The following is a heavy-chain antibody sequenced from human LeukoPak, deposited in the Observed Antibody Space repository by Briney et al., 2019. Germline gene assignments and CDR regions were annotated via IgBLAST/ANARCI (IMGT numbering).Heavy chain of an antibody. V-gene: IGHV5-51*01. J-gene: IGHJ3*02. CDR1: GYSFTSYW. D-gene: IGHD4-23*01. CDR2: IYPGDSDT. CDR3: ARLRDYGGNDGSFDI. Sequence: GEXLKISCKGSGYSFTSYWIGWVRQMPGKGLEWMGIIYPGDSDTRYSPSFQGQVTISADKSISTAYLQWSSLKASDTAMYYCARLRDYGGNDGSFDIWGLGTMVTVSS.